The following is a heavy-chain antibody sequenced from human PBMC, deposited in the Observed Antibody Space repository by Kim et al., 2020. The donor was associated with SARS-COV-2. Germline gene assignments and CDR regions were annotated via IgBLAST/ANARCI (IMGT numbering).Heavy chain of an antibody. CDR2: TYYRSKWFT. Sequence: SQTLSLTCAISGDSVSSGSAAWNWIRHSPSRGLEWLGRTYYRSKWFTDYAVSVQGRISVNADTARNQFSLPLNFVTPEDTGVYYCARAVAAKGAYAWDVWGQGTTVTVSS. D-gene: IGHD6-19*01. J-gene: IGHJ6*02. CDR1: GDSVSSGSAA. V-gene: IGHV6-1*01. CDR3: ARAVAAKGAYAWDV.